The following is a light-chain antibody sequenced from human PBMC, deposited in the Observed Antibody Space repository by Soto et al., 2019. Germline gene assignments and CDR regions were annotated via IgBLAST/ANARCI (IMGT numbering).Light chain of an antibody. CDR3: CSFTSSNTHV. V-gene: IGLV2-23*02. J-gene: IGLJ1*01. Sequence: VLTQPASVSGSPGQSITISCTGTSSDFGNYNLVSWYQQHPGKVPKLILFEVNKRPSGVSGRFSGSKSGNTASLSISGLQAEDEADYYCCSFTSSNTHVFGTGTKVTVL. CDR2: EVN. CDR1: SSDFGNYNL.